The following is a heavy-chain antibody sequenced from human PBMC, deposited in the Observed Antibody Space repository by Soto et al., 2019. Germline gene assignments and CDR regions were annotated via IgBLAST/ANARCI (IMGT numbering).Heavy chain of an antibody. CDR2: ISTDGGGT. CDR3: ARYGSGCSYDH. D-gene: IGHD3-10*01. CDR1: GFSFTTYA. V-gene: IGHV3-64*07. J-gene: IGHJ5*02. Sequence: EVQLVESGGGLVQPGGSLRLSCAASGFSFTTYAMHWVRQAPGKGLQYVAAISTDGGGTYYADSVKGRFTISRDNSENTVYLQRGSLRGVDMAVDYWARYGSGCSYDHWGQGTLVTVCS.